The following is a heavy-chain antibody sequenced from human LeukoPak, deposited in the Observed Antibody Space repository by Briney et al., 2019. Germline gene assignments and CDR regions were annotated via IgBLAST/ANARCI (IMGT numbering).Heavy chain of an antibody. CDR1: GYTFTGYY. J-gene: IGHJ4*02. CDR3: ARAQDIVVVAPDY. Sequence: ASVKVSCKASGYTFTGYYMHWVRQAPGQGLEWMGWINPNSGGTNYAQKFQGRVTMTRDTSISTAYMELSRLRSDDTAVYYCARAQDIVVVAPDYWGQGTLVTVSS. D-gene: IGHD2-2*01. CDR2: INPNSGGT. V-gene: IGHV1-2*02.